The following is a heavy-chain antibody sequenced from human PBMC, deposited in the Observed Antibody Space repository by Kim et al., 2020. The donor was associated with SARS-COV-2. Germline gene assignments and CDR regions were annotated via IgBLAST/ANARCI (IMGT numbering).Heavy chain of an antibody. J-gene: IGHJ5*02. CDR1: GGSISSGGYY. CDR3: ARASAITIFGVVIINWFDP. D-gene: IGHD3-3*01. Sequence: SETLSLTCTVSGGSISSGGYYWIWIRQHPGKGLEWIGYIYYSGSTYYNPSLKSRVTISVDTSKNQFSLKLSSVTAADTAVYYCARASAITIFGVVIINWFDPWGQGTLVTVSS. V-gene: IGHV4-31*03. CDR2: IYYSGST.